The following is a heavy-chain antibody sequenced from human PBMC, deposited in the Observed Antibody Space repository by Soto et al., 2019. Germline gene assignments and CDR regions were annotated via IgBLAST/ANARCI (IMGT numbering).Heavy chain of an antibody. CDR1: GGSISSGDYY. CDR3: ARVLKHVYYGSGSFHLDY. J-gene: IGHJ4*02. V-gene: IGHV4-30-4*01. Sequence: QVQLQESGPGLVKPSQTLSLTCTVSGGSISSGDYYWSWIRQPPGKGLEWIGYIYYSGNTYYNPSLKSRVTISVDTSKNQFSLKLSSVTAADTAVYYCARVLKHVYYGSGSFHLDYWGQGTLVTVSS. D-gene: IGHD3-10*01. CDR2: IYYSGNT.